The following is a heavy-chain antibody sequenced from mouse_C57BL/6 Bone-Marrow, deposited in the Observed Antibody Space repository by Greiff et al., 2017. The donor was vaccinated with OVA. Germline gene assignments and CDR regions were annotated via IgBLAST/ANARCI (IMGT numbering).Heavy chain of an antibody. Sequence: QVQLQQSGAALVRPGASVTLSCTASGYTFTDYVMHWVKQTPVHGLAWIGAIDPETGGTAYNQKFKGKAILTADKSSSTAYMELRSLTSEDSAVYYCTRYITTVVRYFDVWGTGTTVTVSS. CDR1: GYTFTDYV. D-gene: IGHD1-1*01. V-gene: IGHV1-15*01. CDR3: TRYITTVVRYFDV. J-gene: IGHJ1*03. CDR2: IDPETGGT.